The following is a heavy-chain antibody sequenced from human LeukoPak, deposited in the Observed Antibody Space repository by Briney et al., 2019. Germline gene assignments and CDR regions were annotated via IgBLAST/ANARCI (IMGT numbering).Heavy chain of an antibody. Sequence: APVKVSCKASGGTFSSYAISWVRQAPGQGLEWMGGIIPIFGTANYAQKFQGRVTITADESTSTAYMELSSLRSEDTAVYYCARDLDLKSRAFDIWGQGTMVTVSS. J-gene: IGHJ3*02. CDR2: IIPIFGTA. V-gene: IGHV1-69*13. CDR1: GGTFSSYA. CDR3: ARDLDLKSRAFDI.